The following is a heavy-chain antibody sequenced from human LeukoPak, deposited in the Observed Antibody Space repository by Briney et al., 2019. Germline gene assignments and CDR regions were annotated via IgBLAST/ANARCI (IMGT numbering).Heavy chain of an antibody. J-gene: IGHJ1*01. V-gene: IGHV4-59*08. CDR2: IYYSGST. CDR1: GGSFSGYY. D-gene: IGHD1-26*01. Sequence: SETLSLTCAVYGGSFSGYYWSWIRQPPGKGPEWIGYIYYSGSTRYNPSLKSRVTISVDTSKNQISLKLGSVTAADTAVYYCARHDVAGATTDYFQHWGQGTLVTVSS. CDR3: ARHDVAGATTDYFQH.